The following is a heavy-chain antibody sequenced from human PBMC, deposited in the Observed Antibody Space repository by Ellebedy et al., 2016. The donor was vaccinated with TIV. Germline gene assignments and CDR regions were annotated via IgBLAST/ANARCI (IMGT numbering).Heavy chain of an antibody. D-gene: IGHD4-23*01. CDR1: GFTFSSYA. V-gene: IGHV3-23*01. CDR3: AKETAYGGRSFADY. J-gene: IGHJ4*02. Sequence: PGGSLRLSCAASGFTFSSYAMSWVRQAPGKGLEWVSAVSGSGSSTYYAHSVKGRLTISRDNSKNTLYLQMNSLRAEDTAVYYCAKETAYGGRSFADYWGQGTLVTVSS. CDR2: VSGSGSST.